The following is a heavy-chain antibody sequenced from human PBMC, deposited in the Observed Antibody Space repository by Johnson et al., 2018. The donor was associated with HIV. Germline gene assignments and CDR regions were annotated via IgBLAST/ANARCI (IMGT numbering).Heavy chain of an antibody. CDR2: IRYDGGNK. V-gene: IGHV3-30*02. D-gene: IGHD2-2*01. Sequence: QVQLVESGGGVVQPGGSLRLHCVASGFTLSNYGMHWVRQAPGKGLEWVAFIRYDGGNKYYADSVKGRFPISRDNSKNTLYLQMNSLRAEDTAVYYCATLPGDIVVVPAAQPYDAFDIWGQGTMVTVSS. CDR1: GFTLSNYG. J-gene: IGHJ3*02. CDR3: ATLPGDIVVVPAAQPYDAFDI.